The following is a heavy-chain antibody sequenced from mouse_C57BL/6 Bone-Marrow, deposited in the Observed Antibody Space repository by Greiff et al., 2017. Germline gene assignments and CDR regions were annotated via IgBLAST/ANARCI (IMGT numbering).Heavy chain of an antibody. CDR3: ARWDYYGSSYGRYFDV. Sequence: QVQLQQSGAELARPGASVKLSCKASGYTFTSYGISWVKQRTGQGLEWIGEIYPRSGNTYYNEKFKGKATLTADKSSSTAYMELRSLTSEDSAVYVCARWDYYGSSYGRYFDVWGTGTAVTVSS. V-gene: IGHV1-81*01. D-gene: IGHD1-1*01. CDR1: GYTFTSYG. CDR2: IYPRSGNT. J-gene: IGHJ1*03.